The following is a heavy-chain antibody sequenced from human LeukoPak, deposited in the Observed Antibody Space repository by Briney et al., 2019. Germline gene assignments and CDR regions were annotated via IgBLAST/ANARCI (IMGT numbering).Heavy chain of an antibody. J-gene: IGHJ3*02. V-gene: IGHV4-61*02. CDR3: AAGIAVDAFDI. CDR2: IYTSGST. D-gene: IGHD6-19*01. CDR1: GGSISSGSYY. Sequence: SETLSLTCTVSGGSISSGSYYWSWIRQPAGKGLEWIGRIYTSGSTNYNPSLKSRVTISVDTSKNQFSLKLSSVTAADTAVYYCAAGIAVDAFDIWGQGTMVTVSS.